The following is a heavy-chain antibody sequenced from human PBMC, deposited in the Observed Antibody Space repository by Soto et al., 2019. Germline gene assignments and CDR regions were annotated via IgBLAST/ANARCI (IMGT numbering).Heavy chain of an antibody. V-gene: IGHV4-30-4*01. J-gene: IGHJ4*02. CDR2: IYYSGST. CDR1: GGSISSGDYY. D-gene: IGHD6-13*01. CDR3: ASRHSSPYFDY. Sequence: QVQLQESGPGLVKPSQTLSLTCTVSGGSISSGDYYWSWIRQPPGKGLEWIGSIYYSGSTYYNPSLKSWVTLSRDTSKDQFSLKLNPVTAADTAVYYCASRHSSPYFDYWGQGTLVTVSS.